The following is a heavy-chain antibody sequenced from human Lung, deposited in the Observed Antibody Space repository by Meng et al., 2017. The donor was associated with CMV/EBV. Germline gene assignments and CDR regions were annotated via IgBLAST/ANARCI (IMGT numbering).Heavy chain of an antibody. CDR1: GDSITNHNW. D-gene: IGHD3-10*01. Sequence: QVQLRESGPALVKPSETLSLTCAVSGDSITNHNWWAWVRQPPGKGLEWIGEIHHRGSSAYNPSLKSRVSMSIDKSKNQFSLKLTSVTAADTAVYHCLRRSGGSVWGQGTLVTVFS. CDR3: LRRSGGSV. CDR2: IHHRGSS. V-gene: IGHV4-4*02. J-gene: IGHJ1*01.